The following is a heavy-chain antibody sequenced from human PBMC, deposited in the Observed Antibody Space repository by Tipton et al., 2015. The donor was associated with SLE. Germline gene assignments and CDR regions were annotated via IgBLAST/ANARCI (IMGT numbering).Heavy chain of an antibody. J-gene: IGHJ4*02. CDR2: IWYDGSNK. CDR3: ARGGGGYDSSSSWAFDY. D-gene: IGHD5-12*01. CDR1: GFTFSSYG. Sequence: RSLRLSCAASGFTFSSYGMHWVRQAPGKGLEWVAVIWYDGSNKYYADSVKGRFTISRDNSKNTLYLQMNSLRAEDTAVYYCARGGGGYDSSSSWAFDYWGQGTLVTVSS. V-gene: IGHV3-33*01.